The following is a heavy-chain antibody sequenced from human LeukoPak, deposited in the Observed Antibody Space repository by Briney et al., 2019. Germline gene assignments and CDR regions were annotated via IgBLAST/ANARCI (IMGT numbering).Heavy chain of an antibody. CDR3: ARTVYRGYSYGPIDY. D-gene: IGHD5-18*01. V-gene: IGHV3-11*06. CDR2: ISSSSSYT. Sequence: PGGSPRLSCAASGFTFSDYYMSWIRQAPGKGLEWVSYISSSSSYTNYADSVKGRFTISRDNAKNSLYLQMNSLRAEDTAVYYCARTVYRGYSYGPIDYWGQGTLVTVSS. J-gene: IGHJ4*02. CDR1: GFTFSDYY.